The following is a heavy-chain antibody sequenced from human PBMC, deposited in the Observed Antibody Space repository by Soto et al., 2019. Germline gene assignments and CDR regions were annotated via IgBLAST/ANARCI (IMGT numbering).Heavy chain of an antibody. CDR2: ISYDGSNK. D-gene: IGHD5-12*01. V-gene: IGHV3-30-3*01. J-gene: IGHJ6*02. Sequence: QVQLVESGGGVVQPGRSLRLSCAASGFTFSSYAMHWVRQAPGKGLEWVAVISYDGSNKYYADSVKGRFTISRDNSKNTLYLQMNSLRAEDTAVYYCARDQGGYSGYAGMDVWGQGTTVTVSS. CDR1: GFTFSSYA. CDR3: ARDQGGYSGYAGMDV.